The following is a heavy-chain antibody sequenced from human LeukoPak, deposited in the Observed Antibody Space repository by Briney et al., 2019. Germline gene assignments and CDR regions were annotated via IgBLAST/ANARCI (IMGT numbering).Heavy chain of an antibody. D-gene: IGHD3-9*01. CDR2: IIPLFGTT. Sequence: SVKVSCKASGGTFSSYSITWVRQAPGRGLEWMGGIIPLFGTTSYALKFQGRVTITADESTTTAYMELSSLRSEDTAVYYCARGTGLYGILTLDLWGQGTLVTVSS. CDR3: ARGTGLYGILTLDL. V-gene: IGHV1-69*01. J-gene: IGHJ5*02. CDR1: GGTFSSYS.